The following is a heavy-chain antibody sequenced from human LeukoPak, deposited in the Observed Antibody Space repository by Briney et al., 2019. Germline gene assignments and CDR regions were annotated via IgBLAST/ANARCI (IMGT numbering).Heavy chain of an antibody. CDR3: ARGGGYSYGPYNWFDP. Sequence: GGSLRLSCAASGFTFSSYWMSWVRQAPGKGLEWVANIKQDGSEKYYVDSVKGRFTISRDNAKNSLYLQMNSLRAEDTAVYYCARGGGYSYGPYNWFDPWGQGTLVTVSS. D-gene: IGHD5-18*01. CDR2: IKQDGSEK. V-gene: IGHV3-7*01. CDR1: GFTFSSYW. J-gene: IGHJ5*02.